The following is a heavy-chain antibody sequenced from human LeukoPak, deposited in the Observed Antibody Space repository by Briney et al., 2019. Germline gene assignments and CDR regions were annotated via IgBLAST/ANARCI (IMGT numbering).Heavy chain of an antibody. D-gene: IGHD3-3*01. CDR2: IVVGSGNT. V-gene: IGHV1-58*01. J-gene: IGHJ4*02. CDR3: ARDRSQSTLFGVGGY. Sequence: SVKVSCKASGFTFTSSAVQWVRQARGQRLEWIGWIVVGSGNTNYAQKFQERVTITRDMSTSTAYMELRSLRSDDTAVYYCARDRSQSTLFGVGGYWGQGTLITVSS. CDR1: GFTFTSSA.